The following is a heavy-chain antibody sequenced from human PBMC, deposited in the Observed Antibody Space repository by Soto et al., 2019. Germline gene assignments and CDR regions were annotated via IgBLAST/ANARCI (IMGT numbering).Heavy chain of an antibody. D-gene: IGHD4-17*01. CDR3: TSDPTVVTLDY. Sequence: GGSLRLSCAASGFTFSNAWMSWVRQAPGKGLEWVGRIKSKTDGGTTDYDAPVKGRFTISRDDSKNTLYLQMNSLKTEDTAVYYCTSDPTVVTLDYWGQGTLVTVSS. CDR2: IKSKTDGGTT. J-gene: IGHJ4*02. V-gene: IGHV3-15*05. CDR1: GFTFSNAW.